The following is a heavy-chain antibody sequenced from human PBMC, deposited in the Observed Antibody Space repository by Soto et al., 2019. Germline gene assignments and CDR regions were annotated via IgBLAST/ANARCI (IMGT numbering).Heavy chain of an antibody. V-gene: IGHV4-4*07. D-gene: IGHD3-3*01. CDR1: GGSISSYY. CDR3: ARGWYYDFWSGYPKAFDY. Sequence: SETLSLTCTVSGGSISSYYWSWIRQPAGKGLEWIGRIYTSGSTNYNPSLKSRVTMSVDTSKNQFSLKLSSVTAADTAVYYCARGWYYDFWSGYPKAFDYWGQGTLVTVSS. J-gene: IGHJ4*02. CDR2: IYTSGST.